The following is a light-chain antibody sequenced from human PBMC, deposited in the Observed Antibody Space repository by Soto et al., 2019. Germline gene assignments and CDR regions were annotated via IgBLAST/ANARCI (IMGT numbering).Light chain of an antibody. V-gene: IGLV1-40*01. J-gene: IGLJ3*02. CDR3: QSYDSSLSVWV. Sequence: SVLTQPPSVSGAPGQRVTISCTGSSSNIGAGYDVHWYHQLPGTAPKLLIYGNNNRPSGVPDRFSGSRSGTSASLAITGLQAEDEADYYCQSYDSSLSVWVFGGGTKVTVL. CDR2: GNN. CDR1: SSNIGAGYD.